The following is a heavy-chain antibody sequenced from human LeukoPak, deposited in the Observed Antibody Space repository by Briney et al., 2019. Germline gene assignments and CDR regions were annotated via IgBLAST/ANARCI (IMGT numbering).Heavy chain of an antibody. CDR1: GFTFSSYS. CDR3: ARGAYGYCSSTSCYPFDY. CDR2: ISSSSSTI. Sequence: GGSLRLSCAASGFTFSSYSMNWVRQAPGKGLEWVSYISSSSSTIYYADSVKGRFTISRDNAKNSLYLQMNSLRAEDTAVYYCARGAYGYCSSTSCYPFDYWGQGTLVTVSS. V-gene: IGHV3-48*01. D-gene: IGHD2-2*01. J-gene: IGHJ4*02.